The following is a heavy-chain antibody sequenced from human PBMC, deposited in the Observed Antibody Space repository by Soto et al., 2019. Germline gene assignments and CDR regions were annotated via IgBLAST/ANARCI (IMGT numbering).Heavy chain of an antibody. D-gene: IGHD2-15*01. J-gene: IGHJ6*02. Sequence: SVKVACKASGFTYTSSAVQWVRQARGQRLEWIGWIVVGSGNTNYAQKFQERVTITRDMSTSTAYMELSSLRSEDTAVYYCAADYSPNYYYYGMDVWGQGTTVTVSS. V-gene: IGHV1-58*01. CDR1: GFTYTSSA. CDR3: AADYSPNYYYYGMDV. CDR2: IVVGSGNT.